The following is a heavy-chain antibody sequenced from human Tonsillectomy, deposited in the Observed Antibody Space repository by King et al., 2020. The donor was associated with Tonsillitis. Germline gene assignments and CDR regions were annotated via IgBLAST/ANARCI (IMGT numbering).Heavy chain of an antibody. CDR3: AKSKRRFGELSTLVY. J-gene: IGHJ4*02. Sequence: VQLVESGGGLVQPGRSLRLSCAASGFTFSSYAMSWVRQAPGKVLEWVSAIIGCGGSTYYADSVTGRFTIARDNFKNTMSLQMNSLRAEDTAVYYCAKSKRRFGELSTLVYWGQGTLVTVSS. V-gene: IGHV3-23*04. CDR2: IIGCGGST. CDR1: GFTFSSYA. D-gene: IGHD3-10*01.